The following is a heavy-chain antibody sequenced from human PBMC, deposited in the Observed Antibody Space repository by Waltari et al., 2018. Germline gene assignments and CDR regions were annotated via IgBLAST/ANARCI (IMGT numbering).Heavy chain of an antibody. V-gene: IGHV1-69*02. D-gene: IGHD5-12*01. CDR3: VSTPSLIRVATKDY. CDR2: LLTLPNQA. Sequence: HVQLGQSGTEVKKPGSSVTVSCKASGVTFGGLGLSWVRQDPGQGLAWMGSLLTLPNQANYAEKFQPPVTITAEKSTNTACMGLRSLSPAATAIYYCVSTPSLIRVATKDYWGQGTMVTVSS. J-gene: IGHJ4*02. CDR1: GVTFGGLG.